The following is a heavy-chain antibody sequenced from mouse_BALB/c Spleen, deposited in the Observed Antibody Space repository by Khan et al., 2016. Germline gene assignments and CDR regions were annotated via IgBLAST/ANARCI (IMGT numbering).Heavy chain of an antibody. CDR3: ARRVNYSWFAY. D-gene: IGHD2-1*01. CDR1: GFDFSRYW. V-gene: IGHV4-1*02. J-gene: IGHJ3*01. Sequence: EVQLVESGGGLVQPGGSLKFSCAASGFDFSRYWMSWVRQAPGKGLEWIGEINPDSSMINYTPSLKDKFIISRDNAKNTLYLQMSKVGSEDTALYYCARRVNYSWFAYWGQGTLVTVSA. CDR2: INPDSSMI.